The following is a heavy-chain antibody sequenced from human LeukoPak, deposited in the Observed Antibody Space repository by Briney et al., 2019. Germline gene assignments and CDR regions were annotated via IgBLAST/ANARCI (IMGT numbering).Heavy chain of an antibody. V-gene: IGHV4-4*07. CDR2: IYTSGST. Sequence: SETLSLTCTVSGGSISSYYWSWIRQPAGKGLEWIGRIYTSGSTNYNPSLKSRVTMSVDTSKDQFSLKLSSVTAADTAVYYCARGSTDYDFWSGYYSPWGQGTLVTVSS. D-gene: IGHD3-3*01. CDR3: ARGSTDYDFWSGYYSP. J-gene: IGHJ5*02. CDR1: GGSISSYY.